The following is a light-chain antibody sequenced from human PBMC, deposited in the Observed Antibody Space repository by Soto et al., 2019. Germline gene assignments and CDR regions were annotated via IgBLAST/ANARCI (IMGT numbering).Light chain of an antibody. CDR3: QQYNTWLWT. Sequence: EVVMTQSPATLSVSPGERATLSCRASQTVNANLAWYQQKPGQAPRLLIHGASTRATGIPARFSGSGFGTELILTISSLQSEDFAVYYCQQYNTWLWTFGQGNKVEGK. V-gene: IGKV3-15*01. CDR1: QTVNAN. J-gene: IGKJ1*01. CDR2: GAS.